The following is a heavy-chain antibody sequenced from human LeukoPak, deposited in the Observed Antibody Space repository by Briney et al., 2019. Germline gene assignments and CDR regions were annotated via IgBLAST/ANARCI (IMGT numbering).Heavy chain of an antibody. J-gene: IGHJ4*02. CDR1: GFTVGNNY. CDR3: ARDPPAVSINTYA. Sequence: PGGPLRLSCAASGFTVGNNYMNWVRHAPGKGLEWVSLIFSHGETSYADSVKGRFTISRDNSKNTLYLQMNGLRVEDTAVYYCARDPPAVSINTYAWGQGTLVTVSS. D-gene: IGHD2-8*01. V-gene: IGHV3-66*01. CDR2: IFSHGET.